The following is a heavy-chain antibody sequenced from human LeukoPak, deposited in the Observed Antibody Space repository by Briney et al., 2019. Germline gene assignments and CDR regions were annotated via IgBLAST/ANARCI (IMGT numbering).Heavy chain of an antibody. V-gene: IGHV1-46*01. CDR3: ARDRTSRGYYYYMDV. J-gene: IGHJ6*03. D-gene: IGHD3-10*01. CDR1: GYTFTSYY. CDR2: INPSGGST. Sequence: GASVKVSCKASGYTFTSYYMHWVRQAPGQGLEWMGIINPSGGSTSYAQKFQGRVTMTRDMSTSTVYMELSSLRSEDTAVYYCARDRTSRGYYYYMDVWGKGTTVTVSS.